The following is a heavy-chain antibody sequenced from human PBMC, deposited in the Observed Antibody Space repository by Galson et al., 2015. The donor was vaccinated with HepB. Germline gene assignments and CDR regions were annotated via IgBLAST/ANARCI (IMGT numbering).Heavy chain of an antibody. V-gene: IGHV1-46*03. J-gene: IGHJ4*02. CDR2: INPSGGST. Sequence: SVKVSCKASGYTFTSYYMHWVRQAPGQGLEWMGIINPSGGSTSYAQKFQGRVTMTRDTSTSTVYMELSSLRSEDTAVYYCAGDYGDYAFDYWGQGTLVTVSS. CDR1: GYTFTSYY. CDR3: AGDYGDYAFDY. D-gene: IGHD4-17*01.